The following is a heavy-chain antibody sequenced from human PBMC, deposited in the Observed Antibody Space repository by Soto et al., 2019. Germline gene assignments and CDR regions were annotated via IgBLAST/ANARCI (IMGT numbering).Heavy chain of an antibody. J-gene: IGHJ3*02. CDR2: IDWDDDK. Sequence: LSRSGPTLVKPTQTLTLTCTFSGFSLTTSGMCVSWIRQTPGKALEWLARIDWDDDKYYTTSLKTRLSVSKDTSKNRVVLTMTNMDPVDTATYYCARMEVTIGDSFDIWGQGTMVTVSS. V-gene: IGHV2-70*11. CDR1: GFSLTTSGMC. CDR3: ARMEVTIGDSFDI. D-gene: IGHD1-1*01.